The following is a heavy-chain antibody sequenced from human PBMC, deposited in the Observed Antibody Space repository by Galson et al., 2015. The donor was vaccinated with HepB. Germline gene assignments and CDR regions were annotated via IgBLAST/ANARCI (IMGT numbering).Heavy chain of an antibody. V-gene: IGHV3-33*01. CDR3: AREGVVLAAPEYFQH. CDR1: GFTFSSYG. D-gene: IGHD6-13*01. CDR2: IWYDGSNK. J-gene: IGHJ1*01. Sequence: SLRLSCAASGFTFSSYGMHWVRQAPGKGLEWVAVIWYDGSNKYYADSVKGRFTISRDNSKNTLYLQMNSLRAEDTAVYYCAREGVVLAAPEYFQHWGQGTLVTVSS.